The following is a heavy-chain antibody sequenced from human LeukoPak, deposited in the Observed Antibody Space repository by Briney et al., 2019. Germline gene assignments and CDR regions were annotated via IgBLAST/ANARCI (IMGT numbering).Heavy chain of an antibody. Sequence: GGSLRLSCAASGFTFSNYWMHWVRQAPGKGLVWVSRINSDGSSTTYADSVKGRFTISRDNAKNTLYLQMNSLRAEDTAVYYCARDAVDTANAVWGQGTTVTVSS. D-gene: IGHD5-18*01. CDR1: GFTFSNYW. CDR2: INSDGSST. J-gene: IGHJ6*02. CDR3: ARDAVDTANAV. V-gene: IGHV3-74*01.